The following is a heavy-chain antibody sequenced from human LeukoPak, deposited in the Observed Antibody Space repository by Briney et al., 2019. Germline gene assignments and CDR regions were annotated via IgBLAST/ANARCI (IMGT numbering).Heavy chain of an antibody. V-gene: IGHV4-34*01. J-gene: IGHJ6*03. Sequence: SETLSLTCAVCGGSFSGYYWSWIRQPPGKGQEWIGEINHSGSTNYNPSLKSRVTISVDTSKNQFSLKLSSVTAADTAVYYCARGSHGNYYYYYYMDVWGKGTTVTVSS. CDR2: INHSGST. CDR3: ARGSHGNYYYYYYMDV. CDR1: GGSFSGYY. D-gene: IGHD1-1*01.